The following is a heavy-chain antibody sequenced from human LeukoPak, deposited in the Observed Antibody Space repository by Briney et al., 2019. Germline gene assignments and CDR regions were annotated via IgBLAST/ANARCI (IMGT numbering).Heavy chain of an antibody. D-gene: IGHD5-18*01. CDR2: INWNSGII. J-gene: IGHJ4*02. CDR3: AKDIGATRGSTYGYGYRYLDY. CDR1: GFTFDDYA. Sequence: GRSLRLSCAVSGFTFDDYAMHWVRQAPGKGLEWVSGINWNSGIIGYADSVKGRFTISRDNAKNSLYLQMNSLRADDMALYYCAKDIGATRGSTYGYGYRYLDYWGQGTLVTVSS. V-gene: IGHV3-9*03.